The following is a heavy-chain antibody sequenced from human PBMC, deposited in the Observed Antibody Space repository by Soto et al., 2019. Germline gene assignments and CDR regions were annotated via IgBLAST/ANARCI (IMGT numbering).Heavy chain of an antibody. J-gene: IGHJ6*02. Sequence: SVKVSCKASGGTFSSYAISWVRQAPGQGLEWMGGTIPIFGTANYAQKFQGRVTITADESTSTAYMELSSLRSEDTAVYYCARDEVRFLEWLSPPYYYYGMDVWGQGTTVTVSS. CDR3: ARDEVRFLEWLSPPYYYYGMDV. D-gene: IGHD3-3*01. V-gene: IGHV1-69*13. CDR2: TIPIFGTA. CDR1: GGTFSSYA.